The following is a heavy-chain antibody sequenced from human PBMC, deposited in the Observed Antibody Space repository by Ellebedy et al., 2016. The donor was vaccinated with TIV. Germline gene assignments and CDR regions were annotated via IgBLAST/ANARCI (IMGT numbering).Heavy chain of an antibody. CDR2: ISYDGSNK. Sequence: GESLKISXAASGFTFSSYAMHWVRQAPGKGLEWVAVISYDGSNKYYADSVKGRFTISRDNSKNTLYLQMNSLRAEDTAVYYCARSHPTLIVALAFDIWGQGTMVTVSS. D-gene: IGHD5-12*01. CDR1: GFTFSSYA. V-gene: IGHV3-30-3*01. CDR3: ARSHPTLIVALAFDI. J-gene: IGHJ3*02.